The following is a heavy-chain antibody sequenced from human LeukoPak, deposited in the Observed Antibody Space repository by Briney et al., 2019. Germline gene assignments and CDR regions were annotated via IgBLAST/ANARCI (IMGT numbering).Heavy chain of an antibody. V-gene: IGHV3-21*04. CDR3: TREYSGRAVYAFDI. Sequence: GGSLRLSCAASRCSLSSYSMNWVRQAPGKGLEWVSFISSSSSYIYYADSVKGRFTISRDNAKNSLYLQMNSLKTEDTALYYCTREYSGRAVYAFDIWGQGTMVTVSS. CDR1: RCSLSSYS. D-gene: IGHD1-26*01. J-gene: IGHJ3*02. CDR2: ISSSSSYI.